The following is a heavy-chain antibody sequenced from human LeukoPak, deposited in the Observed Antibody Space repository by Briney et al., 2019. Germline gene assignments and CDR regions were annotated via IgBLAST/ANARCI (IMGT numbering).Heavy chain of an antibody. CDR3: ARDKSWFDP. CDR2: TYYRTKWYN. V-gene: IGHV6-1*01. J-gene: IGHJ5*02. CDR1: GDSVSSNSAA. Sequence: HSQTLSLTCAISGDSVSSNSAAWNCLSQSPSRDLDWLGRTYYRTKWYNDYAVSVKSRITINPDTSKNQFSLQLNSVTPEDTAVYYCARDKSWFDPWGQGTLVTVSS.